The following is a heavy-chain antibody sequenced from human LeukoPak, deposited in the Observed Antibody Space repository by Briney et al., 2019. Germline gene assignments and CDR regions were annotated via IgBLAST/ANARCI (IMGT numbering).Heavy chain of an antibody. CDR3: AREGSEGYLFDY. CDR2: TYYRSKWYN. V-gene: IGHV6-1*01. D-gene: IGHD1-1*01. CDR1: GDSASGSSAA. Sequence: SQTLSLTCVISGDSASGSSAAWSWIRQSPSRGLEWLGRTYYRSKWYNDYAVSVRGRITINPDTSKNQFSLQLNSMTPEDTAVYYCAREGSEGYLFDYWGQGTLVTVSS. J-gene: IGHJ4*02.